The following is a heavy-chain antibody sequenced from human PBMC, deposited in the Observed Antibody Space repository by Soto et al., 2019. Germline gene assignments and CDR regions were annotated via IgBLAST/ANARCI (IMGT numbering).Heavy chain of an antibody. CDR1: GYTFTSYA. CDR2: INAGNGST. CDR3: ARAAYYYESSGYYPGDY. Sequence: ASVKVSCKASGYTFTSYAIHWVRQAPGPRLEWMGWINAGNGSTQYSQKFQGRVTITRDTSASIAYMEVSSLRSEDTAVYYCARAAYYYESSGYYPGDYWGQGTLVTVSS. V-gene: IGHV1-3*01. J-gene: IGHJ4*02. D-gene: IGHD3-22*01.